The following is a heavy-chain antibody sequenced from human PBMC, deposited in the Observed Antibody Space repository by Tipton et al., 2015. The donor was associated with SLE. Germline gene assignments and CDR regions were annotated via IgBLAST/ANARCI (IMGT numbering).Heavy chain of an antibody. CDR1: GFTFSSYV. J-gene: IGHJ4*02. V-gene: IGHV3-23*03. D-gene: IGHD3-9*01. CDR2: TYSDGGT. CDR3: AKDREVYDTLTGYYGDVFDY. Sequence: SLRLSCAASGFTFSSYVMSWVRQAPGKGLEWVSLTYSDGGTYYSDSVKGRFTISRDNSKNTVYLQMNSLRAEDTAVYYCAKDREVYDTLTGYYGDVFDYWGQGTLVTVSS.